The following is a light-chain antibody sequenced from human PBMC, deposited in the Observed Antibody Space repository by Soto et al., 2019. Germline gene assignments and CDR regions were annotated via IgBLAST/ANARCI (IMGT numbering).Light chain of an antibody. Sequence: EIVLTQAPGTLSLYPGESATLSCRASQSVTSSYIAWYQQKPGQAPRLLIYRASTRATGIPDRFSGSGSGTDFTLIISRLEPDDFAVYHCQQYGSSPWTFGQGTKVEIK. CDR2: RAS. CDR3: QQYGSSPWT. J-gene: IGKJ1*01. V-gene: IGKV3-20*01. CDR1: QSVTSSY.